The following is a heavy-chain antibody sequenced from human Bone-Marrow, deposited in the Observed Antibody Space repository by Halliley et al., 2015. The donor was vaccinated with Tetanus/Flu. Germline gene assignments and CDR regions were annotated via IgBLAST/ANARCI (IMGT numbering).Heavy chain of an antibody. CDR2: FYHRGSP. J-gene: IGHJ5*02. V-gene: IGHV4-30-2*01. CDR3: AREANGDGFDP. Sequence: KGLVWIGYFYHRGSPYYTPPLKCRVPISVARSKSPFSRRRSSVTAADTAVYYCAREANGDGFDPWGQGTLVTVSS. D-gene: IGHD4-17*01.